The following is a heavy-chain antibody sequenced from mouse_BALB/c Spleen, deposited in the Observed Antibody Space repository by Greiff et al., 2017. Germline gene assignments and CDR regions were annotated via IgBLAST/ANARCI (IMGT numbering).Heavy chain of an antibody. Sequence: QVQLQQSGPGLVQPSQSLSITCTVSGFSLTSYGVHWVRQSPGKGLEWLGVIWSGGSTDYNAAFISRLSISKDNSKSQVFFKMNSLQANDTAIYYCPRNKEYVNYERGYYAMDYWGQGTSVTVSS. CDR2: IWSGGST. D-gene: IGHD2-10*02. CDR1: GFSLTSYG. J-gene: IGHJ4*01. V-gene: IGHV2-2*02. CDR3: PRNKEYVNYERGYYAMDY.